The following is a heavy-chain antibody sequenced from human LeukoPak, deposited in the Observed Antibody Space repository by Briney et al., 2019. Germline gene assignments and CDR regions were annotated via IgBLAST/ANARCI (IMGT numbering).Heavy chain of an antibody. Sequence: PGGSLRLSCVASGFPFADYSLHWVRQAPGKGLEWVALMSFDGSFENFADSVKGRFTISRDTARNTLYLHMGSPGVEDSAVYYCARVGETGTVTMELDLWGQGALVTVSS. CDR2: MSFDGSFE. CDR1: GFPFADYS. CDR3: ARVGETGTVTMELDL. D-gene: IGHD1-7*01. J-gene: IGHJ1*01. V-gene: IGHV3-30*04.